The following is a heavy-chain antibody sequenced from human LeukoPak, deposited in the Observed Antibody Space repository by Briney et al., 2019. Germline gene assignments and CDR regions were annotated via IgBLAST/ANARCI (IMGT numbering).Heavy chain of an antibody. J-gene: IGHJ4*02. Sequence: GASVKVSCKASGYKFTGYYMHWVRQAPGQGLEWMGWINPNSGDSHHAQKFQGRVTMTRDTSISTAYMGLSRLGSDDTAVYYCAREIGGILVFDYWGQGTLVTVSS. D-gene: IGHD5-18*01. CDR1: GYKFTGYY. V-gene: IGHV1-2*02. CDR2: INPNSGDS. CDR3: AREIGGILVFDY.